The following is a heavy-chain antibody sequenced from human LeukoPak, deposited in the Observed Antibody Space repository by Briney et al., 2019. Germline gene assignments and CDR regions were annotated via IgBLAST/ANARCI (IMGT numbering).Heavy chain of an antibody. CDR2: ISSNGGST. CDR1: GFTFSSYE. CDR3: ASGLLGYSSSWYALDY. J-gene: IGHJ4*02. D-gene: IGHD6-13*01. Sequence: GGSLRLSCAASGFTFSSYEMNWVRQAPGKGLEYVSAISSNGGSTYYANSVKGRFTISRDNSKNTLYLQMGSLRAEDMAVYYCASGLLGYSSSWYALDYWGQGTLVTVSS. V-gene: IGHV3-64*01.